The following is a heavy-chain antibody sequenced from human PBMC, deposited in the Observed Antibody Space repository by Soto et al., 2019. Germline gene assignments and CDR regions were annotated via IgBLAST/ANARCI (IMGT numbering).Heavy chain of an antibody. CDR3: ARGGGSPDY. V-gene: IGHV4-59*01. CDR2: IYYSGST. J-gene: IGHJ4*02. D-gene: IGHD3-10*01. Sequence: QVQLQESGPGLVKPSETLSLMCTVSGGSISSNYWSWIRQPPGKGLEYIGYIYYSGSTNYNPSLKSRVTISVDTSKNQFYLKLSSVTAADTAVYYCARGGGSPDYWGQGTLVTVSS. CDR1: GGSISSNY.